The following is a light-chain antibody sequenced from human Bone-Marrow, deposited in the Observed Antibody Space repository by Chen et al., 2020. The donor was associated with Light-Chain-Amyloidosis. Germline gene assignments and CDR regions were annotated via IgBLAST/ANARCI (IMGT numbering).Light chain of an antibody. V-gene: IGKV3-20*01. CDR1: QTISSNY. J-gene: IGKJ4*01. Sequence: ELVLMLSPGTLSLSPGEGANLSCRASQTISSNYLTWYQQKFGQAPRRLIYGSSSRATGIPDRFTGSGSGTDFTLTSNRLEPEEFGMYYCQQYGTSPLTFGGGIKVEIK. CDR2: GSS. CDR3: QQYGTSPLT.